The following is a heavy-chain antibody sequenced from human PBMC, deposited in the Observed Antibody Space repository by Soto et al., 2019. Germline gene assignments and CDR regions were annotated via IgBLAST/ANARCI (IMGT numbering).Heavy chain of an antibody. V-gene: IGHV1-69*13. CDR3: ARDLTGEVFVYYYYGMDV. CDR1: GGTFSSYA. CDR2: IIPIFGTA. J-gene: IGHJ6*02. D-gene: IGHD3-9*01. Sequence: ASVKVSCKASGGTFSSYAISWVRQAPGQGLEWMGGIIPIFGTANYAQKFQGRVTITADESTSTAYMELSSLRSEDTAVYYCARDLTGEVFVYYYYGMDVWGQGTTVTVSS.